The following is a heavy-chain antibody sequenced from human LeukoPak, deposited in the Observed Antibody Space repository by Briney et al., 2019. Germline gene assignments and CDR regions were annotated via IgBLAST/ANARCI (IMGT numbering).Heavy chain of an antibody. J-gene: IGHJ4*02. Sequence: PSETLSLTCTVSGVSISNYYWTWIRQPPGKGLEWIGFVYYTGETNYNPSLKSRVTISLDTSKNQFSLHLNSVTAADTAVYYCARAGNSYGTGYYFDYWGQGTLVTVSS. CDR2: VYYTGET. D-gene: IGHD5-18*01. CDR1: GVSISNYY. CDR3: ARAGNSYGTGYYFDY. V-gene: IGHV4-59*01.